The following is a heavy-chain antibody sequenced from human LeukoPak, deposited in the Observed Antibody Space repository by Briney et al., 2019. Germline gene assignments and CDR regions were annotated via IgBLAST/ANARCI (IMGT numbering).Heavy chain of an antibody. J-gene: IGHJ4*02. D-gene: IGHD3-22*01. V-gene: IGHV4-34*01. Sequence: SETLSLTCAVYGGSFSGYYWSWIRQPPGKGLEWIGEINHSGSTNYNPSLKSRVTISVDTSKNQFSLKLSSVTAADTAVYYCAQYYYDSSGYYYVGYFDFWGQGTLVTVSS. CDR1: GGSFSGYY. CDR2: INHSGST. CDR3: AQYYYDSSGYYYVGYFDF.